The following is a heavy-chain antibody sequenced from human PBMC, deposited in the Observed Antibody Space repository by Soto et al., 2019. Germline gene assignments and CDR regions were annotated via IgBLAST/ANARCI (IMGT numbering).Heavy chain of an antibody. CDR2: ISSSSSYI. Sequence: GGSLRLSCAASGFTFSSYSMNWVRQAPGKGLEWVSSISSSSSYIYYADSVKGRFTISRDNAKNSLYLQMNSLRAEDTAVYYCARTFLELPVTGDLGDAFDIWGQGTMVTVSS. CDR3: ARTFLELPVTGDLGDAFDI. J-gene: IGHJ3*02. CDR1: GFTFSSYS. V-gene: IGHV3-21*01. D-gene: IGHD7-27*01.